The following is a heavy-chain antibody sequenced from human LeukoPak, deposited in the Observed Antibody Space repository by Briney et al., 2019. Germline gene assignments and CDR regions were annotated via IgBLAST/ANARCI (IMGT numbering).Heavy chain of an antibody. Sequence: SETLSLTCTVSGGSISSYYWSWIRQPPGKGLEWIGYIYYSGSTNYNPSLKSRVTISVDTSKNQFSLKLSSVTAADTAVYYCARYGDPWYFDLWGRGTPVTVSS. CDR2: IYYSGST. D-gene: IGHD7-27*01. CDR1: GGSISSYY. CDR3: ARYGDPWYFDL. J-gene: IGHJ2*01. V-gene: IGHV4-59*01.